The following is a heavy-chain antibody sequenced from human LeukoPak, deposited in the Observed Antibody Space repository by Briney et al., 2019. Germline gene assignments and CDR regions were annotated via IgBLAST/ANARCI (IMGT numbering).Heavy chain of an antibody. J-gene: IGHJ2*01. CDR1: GGSISSYY. CDR2: MYTSGST. Sequence: SETLSLTCAVSGGSISSYYWSWIRQPAGQGLEYIGRMYTSGSTNYNPSLKSRVTISVDTSKNQFSLKLSSVTAADTAVYYCARGYDGSGYYYRNWYFDLWGRGTLVTVSS. D-gene: IGHD3-22*01. V-gene: IGHV4-4*07. CDR3: ARGYDGSGYYYRNWYFDL.